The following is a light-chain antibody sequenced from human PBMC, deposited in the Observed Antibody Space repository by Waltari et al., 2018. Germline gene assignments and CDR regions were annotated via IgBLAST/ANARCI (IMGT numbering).Light chain of an antibody. CDR1: QVILGY. V-gene: IGKV1-9*01. CDR2: AAS. CDR3: QESYSSPRGA. Sequence: TQLTQSPSSLAASVGDRVTISCRTSQVILGYLAWYQKKPGKAPKLLIYAASTLQSGVPSRFSGSGSGMDFNITISNLQPEDFATYYCQESYSSPRGAFGQGTKLEIK. J-gene: IGKJ2*01.